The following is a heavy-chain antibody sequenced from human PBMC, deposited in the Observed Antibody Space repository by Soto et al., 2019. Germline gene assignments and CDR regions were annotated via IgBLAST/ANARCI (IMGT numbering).Heavy chain of an antibody. J-gene: IGHJ4*02. CDR2: IKSKIDDGTT. V-gene: IGHV3-15*07. CDR3: AAVRFNLQVID. CDR1: GFTFSNAW. D-gene: IGHD1-20*01. Sequence: EVQLVESGGGLVKPGGSLRLSCAASGFTFSNAWMIWVRQAPGKGLEWVGRIKSKIDDGTTDYAAPVKGRFTISRDDSKNTLYLQMNRLKTEDTAVYYWAAVRFNLQVIDWGQGTLATVSS.